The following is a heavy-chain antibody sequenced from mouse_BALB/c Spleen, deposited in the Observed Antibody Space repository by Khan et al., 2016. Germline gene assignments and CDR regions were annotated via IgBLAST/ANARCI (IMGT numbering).Heavy chain of an antibody. CDR2: IYPGGGYT. Sequence: QVQLQQPGAELVRPGTSVKISCKASGYTFTNYWLGWVKQRPGHGLEWIGDIYPGGGYTNYNEKFKGKATLTADTSSSTAYMELSSLTSEDSAVYYCARYDYAMDYWGQGTSVTVSS. V-gene: IGHV1-63*02. CDR1: GYTFTNYW. D-gene: IGHD2-14*01. CDR3: ARYDYAMDY. J-gene: IGHJ4*01.